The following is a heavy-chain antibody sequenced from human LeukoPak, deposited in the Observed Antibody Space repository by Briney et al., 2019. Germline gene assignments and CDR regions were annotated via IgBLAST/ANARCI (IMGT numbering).Heavy chain of an antibody. Sequence: GGSLRLSCAASGFTFSSYGMHWVRQAPGKGLEWVSVIYSGGSRYYADSVKGRFIISRETLKNTLYLQMSSLRAEDTAVYYCAKDAYGSGSFYFDYWGQGTLVTVSS. CDR3: AKDAYGSGSFYFDY. CDR1: GFTFSSYG. J-gene: IGHJ4*02. CDR2: IYSGGSR. V-gene: IGHV3-NL1*01. D-gene: IGHD3-10*01.